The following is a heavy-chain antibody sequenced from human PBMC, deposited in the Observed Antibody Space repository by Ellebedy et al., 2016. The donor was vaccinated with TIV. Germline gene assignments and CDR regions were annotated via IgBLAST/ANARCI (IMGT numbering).Heavy chain of an antibody. V-gene: IGHV3-23*01. CDR3: TKILGVTTEYGAFDK. Sequence: GESLKISCAASGFTFSSYAMTWVRQAPGKGLAWVSVISVSGVTTYYADSVKGRFTISRDNSKNILYLQMNTLRAEDTATYYCTKILGVTTEYGAFDKWGQGTMVSVSS. CDR1: GFTFSSYA. J-gene: IGHJ3*02. D-gene: IGHD2-21*02. CDR2: ISVSGVTT.